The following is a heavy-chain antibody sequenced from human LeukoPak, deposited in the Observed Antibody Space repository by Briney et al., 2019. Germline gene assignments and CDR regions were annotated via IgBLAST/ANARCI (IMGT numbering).Heavy chain of an antibody. D-gene: IGHD1-26*01. J-gene: IGHJ6*03. CDR1: GASINSYY. CDR2: IYSSGST. Sequence: SETLSLTCTVSGASINSYYWSWIRQPPGKGLEWIGYIYSSGSTNYNPSLKSRVTISVDTSKNQFSLKLSSVTAADTAVYYCARQSGSYGVYYYYMDVWGKGTTVTISS. V-gene: IGHV4-4*08. CDR3: ARQSGSYGVYYYYMDV.